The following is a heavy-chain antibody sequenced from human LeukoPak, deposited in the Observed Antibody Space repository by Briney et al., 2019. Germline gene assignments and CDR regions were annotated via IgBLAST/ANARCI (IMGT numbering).Heavy chain of an antibody. CDR2: ISSSSSYI. Sequence: GGSLRLFCAASGITFSSYSMNWVRQAPGKGLEWVSSISSSSSYIYYADSVKGRFTISRDNAKNSLYLQMNSLRAEDTAVSYCARLGSRSIAAAGSRWFDPWVQGTLVTVSS. V-gene: IGHV3-21*01. CDR1: GITFSSYS. J-gene: IGHJ5*02. CDR3: ARLGSRSIAAAGSRWFDP. D-gene: IGHD6-13*01.